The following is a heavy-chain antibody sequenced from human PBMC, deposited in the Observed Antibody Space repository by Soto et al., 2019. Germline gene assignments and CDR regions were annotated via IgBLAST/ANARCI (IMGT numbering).Heavy chain of an antibody. D-gene: IGHD6-13*01. V-gene: IGHV4-34*01. CDR1: GGSFSGYY. CDR2: INHSGST. J-gene: IGHJ4*02. Sequence: SETLSLTCAVYGGSFSGYYWSWIRQPPGKGLEWIGEINHSGSTNYNPSLKSRVTISVDTSKNQFSLKLSSVTAADTAVYYCAINSAAGNLWGQGTLVTVSS. CDR3: AINSAAGNL.